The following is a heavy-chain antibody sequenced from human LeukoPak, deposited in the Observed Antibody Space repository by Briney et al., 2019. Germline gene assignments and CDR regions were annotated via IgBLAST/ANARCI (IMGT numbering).Heavy chain of an antibody. D-gene: IGHD2-8*01. J-gene: IGHJ4*02. CDR1: GGSISSCGYC. V-gene: IGHV4-30-2*01. Sequence: PSQTPSLTCAVSGGSISSCGYCWSWIRQPPGKGLKWIGYIYHSGSTYYNPSLKSRVTISVDRSKNQVSLKLSSVTAADTAVYYCARVSQTYCTNGVCAEGYYFDYWGQGTLVTVSS. CDR2: IYHSGST. CDR3: ARVSQTYCTNGVCAEGYYFDY.